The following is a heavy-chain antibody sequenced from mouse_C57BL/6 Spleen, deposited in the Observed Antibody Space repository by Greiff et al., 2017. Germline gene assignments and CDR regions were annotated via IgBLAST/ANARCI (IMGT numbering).Heavy chain of an antibody. D-gene: IGHD2-2*01. CDR2: IHPNSGST. J-gene: IGHJ2*01. Sequence: QVQLQQPGAELVKPGASVKLSCKASGYTFTSYWMHWVKQRPGQGLEWIGMIHPNSGSTNYNEKFKSKATLTVDKSSSTAYMQLSSLTSEDSAVYYCARFYYGYDGGLDYWGQGTTLTVSS. CDR3: ARFYYGYDGGLDY. V-gene: IGHV1-64*01. CDR1: GYTFTSYW.